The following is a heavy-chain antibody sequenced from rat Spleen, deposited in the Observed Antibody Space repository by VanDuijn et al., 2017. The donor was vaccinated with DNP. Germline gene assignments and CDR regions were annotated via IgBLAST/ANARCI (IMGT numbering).Heavy chain of an antibody. J-gene: IGHJ3*01. CDR3: ARSDYYGSYRPFAY. V-gene: IGHV3-1*01. Sequence: EVQLQESGPGLVKPSQSLSLTCSVTGYSITSNYWGWIRKLPGNKMEWMGYISYSGSTSYNPSLKSRISITRDTSKNQFFLQLNSVTTEDTAIYYCARSDYYGSYRPFAYWGQGTLVTVSS. CDR2: ISYSGST. CDR1: GYSITSNY. D-gene: IGHD1-2*01.